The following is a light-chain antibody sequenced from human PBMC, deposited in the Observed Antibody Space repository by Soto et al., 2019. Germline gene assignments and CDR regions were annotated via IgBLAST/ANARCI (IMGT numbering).Light chain of an antibody. CDR1: SSDVGGYNC. J-gene: IGLJ3*02. V-gene: IGLV2-14*01. Sequence: QSALTQPASVSGSPGQSITISCTGTSSDVGGYNCVSWYQQHPGKVPKLIIYEVNNRPSGVSNRFSGSKSGNTASLTISGLQAEDEADYYCSSYTSSSTQVLGGGTKLTVL. CDR3: SSYTSSSTQV. CDR2: EVN.